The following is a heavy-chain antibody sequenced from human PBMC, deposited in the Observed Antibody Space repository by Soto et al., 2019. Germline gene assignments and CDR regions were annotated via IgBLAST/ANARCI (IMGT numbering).Heavy chain of an antibody. CDR1: GGSISSYY. J-gene: IGHJ6*02. Sequence: QVQLQESGPGLVKPSETLSLTCTVSGGSISSYYWSWIRQPPGKGLEWIGYSYYSGSTNYNPSLKSRVTISVDTSKNQFSLKLSSVTAADTAVYYCARADSGSGSYYNGRFGPSYYYYGMDVWGQGTTVTVSS. D-gene: IGHD3-10*01. CDR2: SYYSGST. V-gene: IGHV4-59*01. CDR3: ARADSGSGSYYNGRFGPSYYYYGMDV.